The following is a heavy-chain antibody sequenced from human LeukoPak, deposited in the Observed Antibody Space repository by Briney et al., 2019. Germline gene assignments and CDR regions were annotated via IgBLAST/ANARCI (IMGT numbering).Heavy chain of an antibody. Sequence: GASVKVSCKASGYTFTGYYMHWVRQAPGQGLEWMGRINPNSGGTNYAQKFQGRVSMTRDTSTSTVYMDLSSLKSEDTAMYYCAREVVGTTIKNFDSWGQGTLVTVSS. D-gene: IGHD4-11*01. CDR2: INPNSGGT. V-gene: IGHV1-2*06. CDR3: AREVVGTTIKNFDS. J-gene: IGHJ4*02. CDR1: GYTFTGYY.